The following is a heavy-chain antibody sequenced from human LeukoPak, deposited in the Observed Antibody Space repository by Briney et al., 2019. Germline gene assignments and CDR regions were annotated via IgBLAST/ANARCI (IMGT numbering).Heavy chain of an antibody. D-gene: IGHD3-22*01. CDR3: VRDMGYYDKV. J-gene: IGHJ4*02. V-gene: IGHV3-74*01. Sequence: GGSLRLSCATSGFTFSTSWMHWVRQAPGKGLVWVSRINTDGNTRDYADSVKGRFTISRDNAKNTLYLQMNSLRADDTAVYYCVRDMGYYDKVWGQGTLVTVSS. CDR2: INTDGNTR. CDR1: GFTFSTSW.